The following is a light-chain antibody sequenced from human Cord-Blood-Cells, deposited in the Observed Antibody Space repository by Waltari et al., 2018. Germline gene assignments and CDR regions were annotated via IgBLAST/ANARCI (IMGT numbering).Light chain of an antibody. J-gene: IGLJ3*02. Sequence: QSALTQPASVSGSPGQSITISCTGTSSYVGGYNYVSCYQQHPGKAPQLMNYDVSNRPSGVSYRFSGSMSGNTASLTISGLQAEDDADYYCSSYTSSSTLWVFGGGTKLTVL. CDR2: DVS. V-gene: IGLV2-14*03. CDR3: SSYTSSSTLWV. CDR1: SSYVGGYNY.